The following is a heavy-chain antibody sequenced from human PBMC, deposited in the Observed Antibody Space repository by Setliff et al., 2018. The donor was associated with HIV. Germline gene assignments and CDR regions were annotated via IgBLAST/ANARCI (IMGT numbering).Heavy chain of an antibody. Sequence: SVKVSCKASGGAFSSYALSWVRQAPGQGLEWMGGIIPIFGTANYAQKFQGRVTITTDGSTSTAYMELRSLRSDETAVYYCASAIVGLGYNFFSVGVWGKGTTGTVSS. D-gene: IGHD1-26*01. V-gene: IGHV1-69*05. CDR2: IIPIFGTA. CDR3: ASAIVGLGYNFFSVGV. CDR1: GGAFSSYA. J-gene: IGHJ6*01.